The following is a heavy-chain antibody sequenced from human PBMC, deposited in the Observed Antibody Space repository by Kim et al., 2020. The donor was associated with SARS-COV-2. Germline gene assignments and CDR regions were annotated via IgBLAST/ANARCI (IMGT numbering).Heavy chain of an antibody. J-gene: IGHJ4*02. Sequence: GGSLRLSCAASGFTFSSYEMNWVRQAPGKGLEWVSYISSSGSTIYYADSVKGLFTISRDNAKNSLYLQMNSLRAEDTAVYYCATYSAGYGSGSSPPDYWGQGTLVTVSS. CDR1: GFTFSSYE. D-gene: IGHD3-10*01. V-gene: IGHV3-48*03. CDR2: ISSSGSTI. CDR3: ATYSAGYGSGSSPPDY.